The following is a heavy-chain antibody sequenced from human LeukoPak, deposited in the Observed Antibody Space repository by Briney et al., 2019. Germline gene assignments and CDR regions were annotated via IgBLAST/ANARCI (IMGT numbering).Heavy chain of an antibody. CDR3: ARLGYSSISTGAFDI. V-gene: IGHV4-59*08. CDR2: IYYSGST. Sequence: PSETLSLTCTVSGGSISSYYWSWIRQPPGKGLEWIGYIYYSGSTNYNPSLKSRVTISVDTSKNQFSLKLSSVTAADTAVYYCARLGYSSISTGAFDIWGQGTMVTVSS. J-gene: IGHJ3*02. CDR1: GGSISSYY. D-gene: IGHD6-13*01.